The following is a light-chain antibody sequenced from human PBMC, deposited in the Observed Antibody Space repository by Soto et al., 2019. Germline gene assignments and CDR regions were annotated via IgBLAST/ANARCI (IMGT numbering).Light chain of an antibody. J-gene: IGLJ3*02. CDR2: RSN. V-gene: IGLV1-47*01. CDR1: SSSIGTNY. CDR3: AARDDSLSGWV. Sequence: QSVLTQPPAASGTPGQRVTISCSGSSSSIGTNYVSWHQQFPGRAPKLLIYRSNQRPSGVPDRFSGSKSGTSASLAISGLRSEDEADYYCAARDDSLSGWVFGGGTKLTVL.